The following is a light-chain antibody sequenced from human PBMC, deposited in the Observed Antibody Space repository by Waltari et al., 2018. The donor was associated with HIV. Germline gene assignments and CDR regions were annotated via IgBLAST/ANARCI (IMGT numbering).Light chain of an antibody. V-gene: IGLV2-14*01. Sequence: QSALTQPASVSGSPGQSITISCTGTSSDVGGYNYVSWYQQHPGKAPKLMIYEVSNRPSGVSNRFSGSKPGNTASLTISGLQAEDEADYYCSSYTSSSRGVFGGGTKLTVL. CDR3: SSYTSSSRGV. CDR1: SSDVGGYNY. CDR2: EVS. J-gene: IGLJ3*02.